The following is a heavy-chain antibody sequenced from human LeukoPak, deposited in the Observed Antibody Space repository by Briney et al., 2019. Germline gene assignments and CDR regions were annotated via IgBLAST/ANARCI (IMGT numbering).Heavy chain of an antibody. CDR2: INPSGGST. CDR1: GYTFTSYY. CDR3: ARSSITMIVVAYGFDY. J-gene: IGHJ4*02. V-gene: IGHV1-46*01. D-gene: IGHD3-22*01. Sequence: ASVKVSCKASGYTFTSYYMHWVRQAPGQGLEWMGIINPSGGSTSYAQKFQGRVTMTRDTSTSTVYMELSSLGSEDTAVYYCARSSITMIVVAYGFDYWGQGTLVTVSS.